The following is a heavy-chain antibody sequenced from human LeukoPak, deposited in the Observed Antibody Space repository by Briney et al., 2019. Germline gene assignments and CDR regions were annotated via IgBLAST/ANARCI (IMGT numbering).Heavy chain of an antibody. CDR2: ISSNGGST. J-gene: IGHJ4*02. V-gene: IGHV3-64D*06. D-gene: IGHD4-17*01. CDR3: VKVDYGDYFDY. CDR1: GFTFSSYA. Sequence: GGSLRLSCSASGFTFSSYAMHWVRQAPGKGLEYVSAISSNGGSTYYADSVKGRFTISRDNSKNTLYLQMSSLRAEDTAVYYCVKVDYGDYFDYWGQGTLVTVSS.